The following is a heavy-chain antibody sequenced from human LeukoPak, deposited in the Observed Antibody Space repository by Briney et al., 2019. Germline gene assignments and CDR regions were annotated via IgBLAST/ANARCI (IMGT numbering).Heavy chain of an antibody. J-gene: IGHJ4*02. CDR1: GGSFSGYY. Sequence: RPSETLSLTCAVYGGSFSGYYWSWIRQPPGKGMEWVGDMNDSGSTNYNQYLKSRGNISVDKSKNQYSLKLSYVTAAGTAVDYCXRCXXXSRXFTSTSCYLDSYWGQGTLVTVSS. CDR3: XRCXXXSRXFTSTSCYLDSY. D-gene: IGHD2-2*01. CDR2: MNDSGST. V-gene: IGHV4-34*01.